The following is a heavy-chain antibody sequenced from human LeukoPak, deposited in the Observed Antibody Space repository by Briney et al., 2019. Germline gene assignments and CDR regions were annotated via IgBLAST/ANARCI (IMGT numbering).Heavy chain of an antibody. D-gene: IGHD1-26*01. V-gene: IGHV1-18*01. J-gene: IGHJ4*02. Sequence: ASVKVSCKASGGTFSSYAISWVRQAPGQGLEWMGWIRAYNGNTDYAQRLQGRVTMTTDTSTSTAYMEVRSLRSDDTAVYYCVRDTSGSYYSGGFDYWGQGTLVTVSS. CDR2: IRAYNGNT. CDR1: GGTFSSYA. CDR3: VRDTSGSYYSGGFDY.